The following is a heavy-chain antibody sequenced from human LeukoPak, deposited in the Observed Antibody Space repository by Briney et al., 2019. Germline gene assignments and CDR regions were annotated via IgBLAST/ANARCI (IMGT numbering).Heavy chain of an antibody. D-gene: IGHD3-9*01. CDR1: GGSISSGGYY. V-gene: IGHV4-31*03. J-gene: IGHJ1*01. CDR3: ARVQPPGYYPSYFQH. CDR2: IYYSGST. Sequence: SETLSLTCTVSGGSISSGGYYWSWIRQHPGKGLEWIGYIYYSGSTYYNPSLKSRVTISVDTPKNQFSLKLSSVTAADTAVYYCARVQPPGYYPSYFQHWGQGTLVTVSS.